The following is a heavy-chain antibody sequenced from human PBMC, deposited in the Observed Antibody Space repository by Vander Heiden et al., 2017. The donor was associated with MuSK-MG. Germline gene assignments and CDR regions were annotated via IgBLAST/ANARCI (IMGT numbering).Heavy chain of an antibody. D-gene: IGHD3-3*01. V-gene: IGHV1-2*04. J-gene: IGHJ4*02. CDR1: GYTFTGYY. CDR3: ARGGEVVLRVLEWSSDY. CDR2: INPNSGGT. Sequence: QVQLVQSGAEVKKPGASVKVSCKASGYTFTGYYMHWVRQAPGQGLEWMGEINPNSGGTNDAQKFQGWVTMTRDTSISTAYMELSRLRSDDTAVYYCARGGEVVLRVLEWSSDYWGQGTLVTVSS.